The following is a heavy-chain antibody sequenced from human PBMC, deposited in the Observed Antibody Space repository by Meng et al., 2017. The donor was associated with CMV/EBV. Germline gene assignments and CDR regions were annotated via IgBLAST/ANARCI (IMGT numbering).Heavy chain of an antibody. Sequence: ASVKVSCKASGYTFSNYDIIWVRQASGQGLEWVGWMNPNRGNTAYAQKFQGRVTMTRDTSTSIDYMELSSLRSGDTAVYYCARGQVQCSTINCHDYRFSGMDVWGQGTTVTVSS. V-gene: IGHV1-8*01. CDR1: GYTFSNYD. D-gene: IGHD2/OR15-2a*01. CDR3: ARGQVQCSTINCHDYRFSGMDV. CDR2: MNPNRGNT. J-gene: IGHJ6*02.